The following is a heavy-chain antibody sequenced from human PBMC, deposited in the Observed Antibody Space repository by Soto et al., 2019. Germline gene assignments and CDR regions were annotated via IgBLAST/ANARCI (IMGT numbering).Heavy chain of an antibody. J-gene: IGHJ4*02. Sequence: PSETLSLTCTVSGGSISSGGYYWSWIRQHPGKGLEWIGYIYYSGSTYYNPSLKSRVTISVDTSKNQFSLKLSSVTAADTAVYYCARVRRLAYCGGDCYSDFDYWGQGTLVTVSS. CDR3: ARVRRLAYCGGDCYSDFDY. D-gene: IGHD2-21*02. CDR1: GGSISSGGYY. V-gene: IGHV4-31*03. CDR2: IYYSGST.